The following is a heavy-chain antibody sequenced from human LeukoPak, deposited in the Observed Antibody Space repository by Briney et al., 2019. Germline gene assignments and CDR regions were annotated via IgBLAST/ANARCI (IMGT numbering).Heavy chain of an antibody. D-gene: IGHD1-26*01. CDR1: GGSITSSSYY. CDR2: IYYTGGT. J-gene: IGHJ3*02. V-gene: IGHV4-39*01. Sequence: PSETLSLTCSVSGGSITSSSYYCAWIRQPPGKGLEWIGSIYYTGGTYYNPSLKSRLTISLGTSKNQFSLKLNSVTAADTAVYYCARGGGAGRAFDIWGRGTMVTLSS. CDR3: ARGGGAGRAFDI.